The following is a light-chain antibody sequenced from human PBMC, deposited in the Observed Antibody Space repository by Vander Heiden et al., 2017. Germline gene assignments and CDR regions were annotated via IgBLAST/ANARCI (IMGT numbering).Light chain of an antibody. V-gene: IGKV1-12*01. CDR3: QQTDSYPFT. J-gene: IGKJ4*01. CDR2: AAS. Sequence: DIQMTQSPSTLSASVGDRVSISCRASHGISSRLAWYQQKPGKAPKLLIYAASSLQSGVPSRFSGSGSGADFTLTISSLQPDDFATYFCQQTDSYPFTFGGGTKVEIK. CDR1: HGISSR.